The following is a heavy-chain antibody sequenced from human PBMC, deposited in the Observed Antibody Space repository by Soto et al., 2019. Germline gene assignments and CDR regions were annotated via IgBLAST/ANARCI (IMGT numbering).Heavy chain of an antibody. J-gene: IGHJ4*02. D-gene: IGHD2-2*02. Sequence: QVQLVQSGAEVKKPGASVKVSCKASGYTFTSYGISWVRQAPGQGLEWMGWISAYNGNTNYARKLQGRATMTTDTSTSTAYMELRSLRSDDTAVYYCARDGDCSSTSCYTSACDYWGQGTLVTVSS. CDR1: GYTFTSYG. CDR2: ISAYNGNT. V-gene: IGHV1-18*01. CDR3: ARDGDCSSTSCYTSACDY.